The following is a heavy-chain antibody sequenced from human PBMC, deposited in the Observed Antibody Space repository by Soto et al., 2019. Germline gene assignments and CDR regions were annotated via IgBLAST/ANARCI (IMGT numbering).Heavy chain of an antibody. D-gene: IGHD1-7*01. CDR2: ISAYNGNT. CDR1: GYTFTSYG. J-gene: IGHJ6*03. Sequence: GASVKVSCKASGYTFTSYGISWVRQAPGQGLEWMGWISAYNGNTNYAQKLQGRVTMTTDTSTSTAYMELRSLRSDDTAVYYCARDGITGTTRYYYYMDVWGKGTTVTVSS. V-gene: IGHV1-18*01. CDR3: ARDGITGTTRYYYYMDV.